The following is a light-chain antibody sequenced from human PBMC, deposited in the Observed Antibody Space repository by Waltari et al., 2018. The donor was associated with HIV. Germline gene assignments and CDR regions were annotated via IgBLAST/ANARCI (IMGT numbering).Light chain of an antibody. V-gene: IGKV4-1*01. CDR2: WAS. J-gene: IGKJ1*01. Sequence: DIVMTQSPDSLAVSLGGRATIHCKSTQSVLYSSNNKNYLTWYQQKPGQPPKLLIYWASTRESGVPDRFSGSGSGTDFTLTISSLQAEDVAVYYCQQYYTTPWTFGQGTKVEIK. CDR1: QSVLYSSNNKNY. CDR3: QQYYTTPWT.